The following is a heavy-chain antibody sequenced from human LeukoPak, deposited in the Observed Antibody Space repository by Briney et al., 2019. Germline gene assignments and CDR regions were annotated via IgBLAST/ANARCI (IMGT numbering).Heavy chain of an antibody. CDR3: ARITMPFNDAFDI. CDR1: GGSINSSSYY. J-gene: IGHJ3*02. CDR2: IYYSGST. V-gene: IGHV4-39*01. D-gene: IGHD3-10*01. Sequence: SETLSLTCTVSGGSINSSSYYWGWIRQPPGKGLEWIGSIYYSGSTYYNPSLKSRVTISVDTSKNQFSLKLSSVTAADTAVYYCARITMPFNDAFDIWGQGTMVTVSS.